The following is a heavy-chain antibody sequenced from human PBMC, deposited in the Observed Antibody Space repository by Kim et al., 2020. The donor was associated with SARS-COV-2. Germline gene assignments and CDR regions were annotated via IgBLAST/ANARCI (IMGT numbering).Heavy chain of an antibody. CDR3: ARVGPTMVRSSYYYYGMDV. CDR2: ISYDGSNK. J-gene: IGHJ6*02. V-gene: IGHV3-33*05. CDR1: GFTFSSYG. Sequence: GGSLRLSCAASGFTFSSYGMHWVRQAPGKGLEWVAVISYDGSNKYYADSVKGRFTISRDNSKNTLYLQMNSLRAEDTAVYYCARVGPTMVRSSYYYYGMDVWGQGTTVTVSS. D-gene: IGHD3-10*01.